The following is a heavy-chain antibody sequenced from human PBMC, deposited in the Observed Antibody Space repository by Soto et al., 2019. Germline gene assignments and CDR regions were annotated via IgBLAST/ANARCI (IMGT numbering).Heavy chain of an antibody. CDR1: GGSISSGGYY. CDR3: ARDSSGSSPTFDY. J-gene: IGHJ4*02. V-gene: IGHV4-31*03. Sequence: QVQLQESGPGLVKPSQTLSLTCTVSGGSISSGGYYWSWIRQHPGKGLEWIGYIYYSGNTYYNPSLKGRVTISVDTSKNQFSLKLSSVTAADTAVYYCARDSSGSSPTFDYWGQGTLVTVSS. D-gene: IGHD1-26*01. CDR2: IYYSGNT.